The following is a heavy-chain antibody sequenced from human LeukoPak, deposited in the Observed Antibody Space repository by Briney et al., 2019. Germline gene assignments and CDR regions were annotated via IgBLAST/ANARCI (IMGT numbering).Heavy chain of an antibody. Sequence: GGSLRLSCAASGFTFSSYAMSWVRQAPGKGLEWVSSITSSPNDMHYADSLRGRFTVSRDNANNSLHLQVDSLRVEDTAVYYCWRDSPYDASLWGQGTLVTVSS. D-gene: IGHD3-16*01. J-gene: IGHJ4*02. V-gene: IGHV3-21*01. CDR3: WRDSPYDASL. CDR1: GFTFSSYA. CDR2: ITSSPNDM.